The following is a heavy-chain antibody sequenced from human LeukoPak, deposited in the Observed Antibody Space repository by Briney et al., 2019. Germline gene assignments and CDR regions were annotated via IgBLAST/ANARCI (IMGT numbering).Heavy chain of an antibody. V-gene: IGHV1-69*13. J-gene: IGHJ5*02. CDR1: GGTFTSYA. CDR2: IIPIFGTA. D-gene: IGHD4-17*01. Sequence: ASVKVSCKASGGTFTSYAISWVRQAPGQGLEWMGGIIPIFGTANYAQKFQGRVTITADESTSTAYMELSSVRSEDTALYYCAHQRYGEDNWFDPWGEGSLVTVCS. CDR3: AHQRYGEDNWFDP.